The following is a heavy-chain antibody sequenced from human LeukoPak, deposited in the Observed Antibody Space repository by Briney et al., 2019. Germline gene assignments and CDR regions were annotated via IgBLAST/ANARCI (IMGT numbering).Heavy chain of an antibody. V-gene: IGHV3-11*04. Sequence: PGGSLRLSCAASGFTFSDYYMSWIRQAPGRGLEWLSHISGGISTKYYADSVKGRFTISRDNAKNSLYLQMNSLRAEDTAVYYCAGPLSTDEPFNIWGQGTMVTVSS. CDR1: GFTFSDYY. CDR2: ISGGISTK. J-gene: IGHJ3*02. D-gene: IGHD5-24*01. CDR3: AGPLSTDEPFNI.